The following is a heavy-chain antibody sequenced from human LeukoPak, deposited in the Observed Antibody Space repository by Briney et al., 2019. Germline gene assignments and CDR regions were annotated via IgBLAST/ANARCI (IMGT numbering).Heavy chain of an antibody. V-gene: IGHV3-48*01. CDR2: IGIDSGNT. J-gene: IGHJ4*02. CDR1: GFTFSDYS. CDR3: ARDYKYAFNN. D-gene: IGHD5-24*01. Sequence: GGSLRHSCAASGFTFSDYSMNWVRQAPGKGLEWISYIGIDSGNTNYADSVKGRFTISGDKAKNSLYLQMNSLRVEDTAVYYCARDYKYAFNNWGQGTLVTVSS.